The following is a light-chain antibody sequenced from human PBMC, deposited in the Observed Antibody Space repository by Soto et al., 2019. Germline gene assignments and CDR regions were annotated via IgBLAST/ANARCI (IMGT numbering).Light chain of an antibody. CDR3: QQYNNRPWT. CDR1: QSVSSR. J-gene: IGKJ1*01. V-gene: IGKV3-15*01. CDR2: DAS. Sequence: EIVMTRCPATLCVSPGERATLSCRASQSVSSRLAWYRRKPGQGPRLLIYDASTRATGIAARISGSGSGTEFTLTISRLPYEDFAIYYCQQYNNRPWTFGQGTKVDIK.